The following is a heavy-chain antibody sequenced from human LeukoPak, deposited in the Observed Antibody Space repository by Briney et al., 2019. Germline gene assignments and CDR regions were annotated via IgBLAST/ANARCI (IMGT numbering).Heavy chain of an antibody. V-gene: IGHV4-59*01. Sequence: PSETLSLTCTVSGGSISSYYWSWIRQPPGKGLEWIGYIYYSGSTNYNPSLKSRVTISVDTSKNQFSLKLSSVTAADTAVYYCARYHPDIVVAPATIGGSFDYWGQGTLVTVSS. CDR1: GGSISSYY. CDR2: IYYSGST. CDR3: ARYHPDIVVAPATIGGSFDY. D-gene: IGHD2-2*01. J-gene: IGHJ4*02.